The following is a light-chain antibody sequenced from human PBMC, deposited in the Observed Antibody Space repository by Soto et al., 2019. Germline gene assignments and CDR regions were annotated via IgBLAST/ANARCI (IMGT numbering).Light chain of an antibody. CDR2: GAS. Sequence: EVEMTQSPATVSVSPGERVTLSCRASQRVSSNVAWYQQKPGQAPRVLIFGASTRATGTPARFSGSGSGTEFTLTISSLQPEDFAIYYCQQYNIWSPYTFGQGTKLEIK. J-gene: IGKJ2*01. CDR1: QRVSSN. V-gene: IGKV3-15*01. CDR3: QQYNIWSPYT.